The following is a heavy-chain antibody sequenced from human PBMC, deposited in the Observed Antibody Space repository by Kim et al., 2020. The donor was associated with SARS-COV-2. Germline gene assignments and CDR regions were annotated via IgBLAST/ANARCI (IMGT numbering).Heavy chain of an antibody. CDR2: VSGKSSYI. Sequence: GGSLRLSCVVSGFAFVNYTMMWVRQAPGKGLEWVASVSGKSSYIFYANSLKGRFTISRDNDRNALFLQMKRLRVEDTAIYYCARGAHVVAPVAVDSWGQGTLVTVSS. V-gene: IGHV3-21*01. J-gene: IGHJ4*02. D-gene: IGHD2-15*01. CDR3: ARGAHVVAPVAVDS. CDR1: GFAFVNYT.